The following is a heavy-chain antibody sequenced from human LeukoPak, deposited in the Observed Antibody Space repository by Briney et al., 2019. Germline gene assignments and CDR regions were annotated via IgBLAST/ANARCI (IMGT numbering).Heavy chain of an antibody. J-gene: IGHJ3*02. D-gene: IGHD6-6*01. CDR3: ARANPLGSSSSADAFDI. CDR2: TYYRSKWYN. Sequence: SQTLSLTCAISGDSVSSNSAAWNWIRQSPSRGLEWLGRTYYRSKWYNDYAVSVKSRITINPDTSKNQFSLQLSSVTPEDTAVYYCARANPLGSSSSADAFDIWGQGTMVTVSS. CDR1: GDSVSSNSAA. V-gene: IGHV6-1*01.